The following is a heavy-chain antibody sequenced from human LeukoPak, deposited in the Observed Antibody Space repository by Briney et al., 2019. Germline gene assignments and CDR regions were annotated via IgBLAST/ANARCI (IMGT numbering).Heavy chain of an antibody. CDR3: ARGTIFGDPHGMGV. J-gene: IGHJ6*02. CDR2: INHSGST. CDR1: GGSFSGYY. Sequence: PSETLSLTCAVYGGSFSGYYWSWIRQPPGKGLEWIGEINHSGSTNYNPSLKSRVTISVDTSKNQFSLKLSSVTAADTAVYYCARGTIFGDPHGMGVWGQGTTVTVSS. V-gene: IGHV4-34*01. D-gene: IGHD3-3*01.